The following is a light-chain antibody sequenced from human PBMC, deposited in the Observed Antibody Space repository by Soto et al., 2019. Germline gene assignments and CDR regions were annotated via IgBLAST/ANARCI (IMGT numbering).Light chain of an antibody. CDR2: QAS. CDR1: QTISSW. CDR3: QQYNSYRWT. J-gene: IGKJ1*01. Sequence: DIQVTQSPSTLSGSVGDRITITCLASQTISSWLAWYQQKPGKAPKLLIYQASTLKSGVPSRFRGSGSGTEFTPTISSLQPDDFEPYYCQQYNSYRWTFGQGTKVDIK. V-gene: IGKV1-5*03.